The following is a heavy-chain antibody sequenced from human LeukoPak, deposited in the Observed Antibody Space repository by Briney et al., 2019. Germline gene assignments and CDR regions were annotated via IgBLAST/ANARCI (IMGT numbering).Heavy chain of an antibody. V-gene: IGHV3-74*03. Sequence: GGSLRLSCAASGFTFSSYWMHWVHQAPGKGLVWVSRINSDGSSTTYADSVKGRFAISRDNAKNTLFLQMNSLSPEDTAVYYCARDRSIEDAFDIWGQGTMVTVSS. CDR3: ARDRSIEDAFDI. J-gene: IGHJ3*02. CDR2: INSDGSST. CDR1: GFTFSSYW. D-gene: IGHD3-3*02.